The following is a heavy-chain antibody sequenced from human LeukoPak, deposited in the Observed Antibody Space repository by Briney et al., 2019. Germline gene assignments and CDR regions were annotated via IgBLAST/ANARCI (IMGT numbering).Heavy chain of an antibody. CDR3: ARETTVKFEWLRYFDY. J-gene: IGHJ4*02. Sequence: GASVKVSCKASGYTFTSYYMHWVRQAPGQGLEWMGIINPSGGSTSYARKFQGRVTMTRDTSTSTVYMELSSLRSEDTAVYYCARETTVKFEWLRYFDYWGQGTLVTVSS. CDR1: GYTFTSYY. CDR2: INPSGGST. D-gene: IGHD5-12*01. V-gene: IGHV1-46*01.